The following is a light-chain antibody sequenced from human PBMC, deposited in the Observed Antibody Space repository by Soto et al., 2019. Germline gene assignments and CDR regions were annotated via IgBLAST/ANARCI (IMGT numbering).Light chain of an antibody. CDR2: DVS. Sequence: QSALTQPASVSGSPGQSITISCTGTSSDVGGYNYVSWYQQHPGKAPKLMIYDVSNRPSGVSNRFSGSKSGNTASLTISGLEADDEADYYGSSYTGSSTPLVFGGGTKLTVL. CDR3: SSYTGSSTPLV. V-gene: IGLV2-14*01. CDR1: SSDVGGYNY. J-gene: IGLJ2*01.